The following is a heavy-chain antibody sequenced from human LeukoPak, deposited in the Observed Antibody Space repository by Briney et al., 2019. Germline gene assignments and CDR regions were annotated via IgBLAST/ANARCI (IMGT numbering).Heavy chain of an antibody. CDR1: GFTFSSYG. Sequence: GRSLRLSCAASGFTFSSYGMHWVRQAPGKRLEWVAVIWYDGSNKYYADSVKGRFTISRDNSKNTLYLQMNSLRAEDTAVYYCARDRVRWDYYDSSGYYHEGVDYWGQGTLVTVSS. J-gene: IGHJ4*02. CDR2: IWYDGSNK. D-gene: IGHD3-22*01. V-gene: IGHV3-33*01. CDR3: ARDRVRWDYYDSSGYYHEGVDY.